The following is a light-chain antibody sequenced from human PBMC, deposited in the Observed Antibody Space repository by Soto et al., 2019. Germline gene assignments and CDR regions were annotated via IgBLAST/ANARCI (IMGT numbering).Light chain of an antibody. CDR1: SSDVSNYKY. V-gene: IGLV2-8*01. CDR2: EVS. J-gene: IGLJ3*02. CDR3: SSYAGSNLWV. Sequence: QSALTQSPSASGSPGQSVTISCTGTSSDVSNYKYVSWYQQHPGKAPKLMIYEVSKRPSGVPDRFAGSKSGNTASLTVSGLQVEYEADYYCSSYAGSNLWVFGGGTKLTVL.